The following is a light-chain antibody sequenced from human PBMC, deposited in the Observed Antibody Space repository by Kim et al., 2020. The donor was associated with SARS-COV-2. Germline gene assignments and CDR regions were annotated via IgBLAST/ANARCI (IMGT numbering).Light chain of an antibody. CDR3: QVWDRSTNRV. J-gene: IGLJ3*02. CDR2: YDT. Sequence: VAPEKPARITVGGDNMRSKSVHWDQQKPGQAPVVVIYYDTGRPSGVPERFSGSNSGDTATLTISRVEAGDEADYYCQVWDRSTNRVFGGGTQLTVL. V-gene: IGLV3-21*04. CDR1: NMRSKS.